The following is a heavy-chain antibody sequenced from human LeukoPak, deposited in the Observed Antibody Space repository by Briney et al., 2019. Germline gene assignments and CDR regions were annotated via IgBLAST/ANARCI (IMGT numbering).Heavy chain of an antibody. Sequence: GGSLRLSCAASGYTFNRYAMHWLRQAPGKGLVWVAFIQYDGSIKHYADSAKGRFTISRDNSKNTLYLQMNNLRPEDTAVYYFTKEGGSPNDAFYIRGDRTMGTVSS. CDR2: IQYDGSIK. CDR1: GYTFNRYA. D-gene: IGHD2-15*01. J-gene: IGHJ3*02. V-gene: IGHV3-30*02. CDR3: TKEGGSPNDAFYI.